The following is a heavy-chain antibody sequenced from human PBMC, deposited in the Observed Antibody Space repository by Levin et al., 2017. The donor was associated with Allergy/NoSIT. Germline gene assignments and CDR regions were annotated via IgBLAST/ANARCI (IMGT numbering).Heavy chain of an antibody. D-gene: IGHD6-19*01. CDR2: ISGSGGST. CDR1: GFTFSSYA. V-gene: IGHV3-23*01. J-gene: IGHJ4*02. Sequence: GGSLRLSCAASGFTFSSYAMSWVRQAPGKGLEWVSAISGSGGSTYYADSVKGRFTISRDNSKNTLYLQMNSLRAEDTAVYYCAKDGPLLSSGWGVGTHNKIKGKGIFDYWGQGTLVTVSS. CDR3: AKDGPLLSSGWGVGTHNKIKGKGIFDY.